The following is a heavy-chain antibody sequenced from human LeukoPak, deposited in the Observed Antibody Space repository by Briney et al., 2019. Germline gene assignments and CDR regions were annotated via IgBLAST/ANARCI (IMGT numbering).Heavy chain of an antibody. J-gene: IGHJ5*02. CDR3: ARGKTWIQLWLDPGRWLDP. CDR1: GGSFSGYY. Sequence: ETLSLTCAVYGGSFSGYYWSWIRQPPGKGLEWIGEINHSGSTNYNPSLKSRVTISVDTSKNQFSLKLSSVTAADTAVYYCARGKTWIQLWLDPGRWLDPWGQGTLVTVSS. D-gene: IGHD5-18*01. V-gene: IGHV4-34*01. CDR2: INHSGST.